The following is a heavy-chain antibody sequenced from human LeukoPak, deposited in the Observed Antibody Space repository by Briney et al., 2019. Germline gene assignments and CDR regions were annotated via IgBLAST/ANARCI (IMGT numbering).Heavy chain of an antibody. CDR1: GFIFSSYA. J-gene: IGHJ4*02. CDR3: ARDYYDSSGYPDY. CDR2: ISYDGSNK. V-gene: IGHV3-30*04. Sequence: PGGSLRLSCAASGFIFSSYAMHWVRQAPGKGLEWVAVISYDGSNKYYADSVKGRFTISRDNSKNTLYLQMNSLRAEDTAVYYCARDYYDSSGYPDYWGQGTLVTVSS. D-gene: IGHD3-22*01.